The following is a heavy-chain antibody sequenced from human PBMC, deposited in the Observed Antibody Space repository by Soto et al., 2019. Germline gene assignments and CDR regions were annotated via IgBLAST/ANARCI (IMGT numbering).Heavy chain of an antibody. CDR1: GGTFSSYA. V-gene: IGHV1-69*06. CDR2: IIPIFGSV. Sequence: QVQLVQSGAEVKKPGSSVKVSCKASGGTFSSYALNWVRQAPGQGLEWMGGIIPIFGSVSLAQNFQGRVTLNADKSTSTAYMELSSLRSEDTAVYYXXXXXXXVTTSYHDGFDIWGQGTMVSVSS. CDR3: XXXXXXVTTSYHDGFDI. J-gene: IGHJ3*02. D-gene: IGHD4-17*01.